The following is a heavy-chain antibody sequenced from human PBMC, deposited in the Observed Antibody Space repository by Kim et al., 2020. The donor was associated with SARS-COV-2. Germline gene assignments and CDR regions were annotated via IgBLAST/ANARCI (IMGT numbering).Heavy chain of an antibody. CDR1: GFTFSSYW. CDR3: AREEYCSGTSCYMRYFQH. J-gene: IGHJ1*01. CDR2: INSDGGST. Sequence: GGSLRLSCAASGFTFSSYWMHWVRQAPGKGLVWVSRINSDGGSTNYADSVKGRFTISRDNANNTLYLQMNSLRAEDTAVYYCAREEYCSGTSCYMRYFQHWGQAPWSPSPQ. D-gene: IGHD2-2*02. V-gene: IGHV3-74*01.